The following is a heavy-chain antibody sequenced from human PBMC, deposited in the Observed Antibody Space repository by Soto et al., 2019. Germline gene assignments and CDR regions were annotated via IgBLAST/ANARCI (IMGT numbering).Heavy chain of an antibody. Sequence: QVQLVQSGAEVKKPGASVKVSCKASGYTFTSYGISWVRQAPGQGLDWMGWISAYNGNTNYAQKLQGRVTMTTDTSTSTAYMELRSLRSCDTAVYCCASAPMVRGVTPTTWGQGTLVSVSS. CDR1: GYTFTSYG. D-gene: IGHD3-10*01. V-gene: IGHV1-18*01. CDR3: ASAPMVRGVTPTT. CDR2: ISAYNGNT. J-gene: IGHJ4*02.